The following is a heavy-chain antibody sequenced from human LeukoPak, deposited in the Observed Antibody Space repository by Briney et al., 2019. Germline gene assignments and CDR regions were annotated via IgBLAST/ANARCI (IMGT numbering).Heavy chain of an antibody. CDR1: GFTFSSYG. J-gene: IGHJ6*03. CDR3: AKESGWRSYYYYYMDV. Sequence: GGSLRLSCAASGFTFSSYGMHWVRQAPGKGLEWVAVISYDGSNKYYADSVKGRFTISRDNSKNTLYLQMNSLRAEDTAVYYCAKESGWRSYYYYYMDVWGKGTTVTVSS. CDR2: ISYDGSNK. D-gene: IGHD6-19*01. V-gene: IGHV3-30*18.